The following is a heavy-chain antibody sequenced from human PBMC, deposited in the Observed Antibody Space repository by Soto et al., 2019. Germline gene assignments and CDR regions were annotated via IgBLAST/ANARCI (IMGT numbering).Heavy chain of an antibody. CDR1: GFTFSSYG. Sequence: QVQLVESGGGVVQPGRSLRLSCAASGFTFSSYGIHWVRQAPGKGLEWVAVISYDGSNKYYADSVKGRFTISRDNSKNTLYLQMNSLRAEDTAVYYCAKDYYGSGGGMDVWGQGTTVTVSS. CDR2: ISYDGSNK. J-gene: IGHJ6*02. V-gene: IGHV3-30*18. D-gene: IGHD3-10*01. CDR3: AKDYYGSGGGMDV.